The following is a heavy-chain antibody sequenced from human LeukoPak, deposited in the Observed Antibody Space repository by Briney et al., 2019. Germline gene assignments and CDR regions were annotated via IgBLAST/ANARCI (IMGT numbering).Heavy chain of an antibody. CDR1: GGSFSGYY. CDR2: INHSGST. CDR3: ASRGYYYYGMDV. J-gene: IGHJ6*02. V-gene: IGHV4-34*01. Sequence: ASETLSLTCAVYGGSFSGYYWSWIRQPPGKGLEWIGEINHSGSTNYNPSLKSRVTISVDTSKNQFSLKLSSMTAADTAVNYCASRGYYYYGMDVWGQGTTVTVSS.